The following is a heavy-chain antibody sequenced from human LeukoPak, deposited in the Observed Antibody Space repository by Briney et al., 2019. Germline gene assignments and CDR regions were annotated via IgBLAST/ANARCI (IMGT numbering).Heavy chain of an antibody. D-gene: IGHD1-1*01. CDR2: IYYSGST. V-gene: IGHV4-39*07. Sequence: SETLSLTCTVSGGSISSSSYYWGWIRQPPGKGLEWIGSIYYSGSTYYNPSLKSRVTISVDTSKNQFSLKLSSVTAADTAVYYCARGLVPGTTADYWGQGTLVTVSS. CDR3: ARGLVPGTTADY. J-gene: IGHJ4*02. CDR1: GGSISSSSYY.